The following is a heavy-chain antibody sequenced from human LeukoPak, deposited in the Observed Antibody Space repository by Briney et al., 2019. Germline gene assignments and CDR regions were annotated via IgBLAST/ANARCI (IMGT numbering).Heavy chain of an antibody. Sequence: SETLSLTCTVSGGSISSGSYYWSWLRQPAGKGLEWIGLIYTSGSTNYNPSLKSRVTISVDTSKNRFSLKLSSVTAADTAVYYCARGGYCGGDCYFYYWGQGTLVTVSS. CDR1: GGSISSGSYY. CDR3: ARGGYCGGDCYFYY. J-gene: IGHJ4*02. V-gene: IGHV4-61*02. CDR2: IYTSGST. D-gene: IGHD2-21*02.